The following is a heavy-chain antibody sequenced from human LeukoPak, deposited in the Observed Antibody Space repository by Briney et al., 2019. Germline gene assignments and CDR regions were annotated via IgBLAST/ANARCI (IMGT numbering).Heavy chain of an antibody. V-gene: IGHV4-39*01. J-gene: IGHJ4*02. D-gene: IGHD4-17*01. CDR3: ARDEMTTVTTDY. CDR1: GGSISSSSYY. Sequence: PSETLSLTCTVSGGSISSSSYYWGWIRQPPGKGLEWIGSIYYSGSTYYNPSLKSRVTISVDTSKNQFSLKLSSVTAADTAVYYCARDEMTTVTTDYWGQGTLVTVSP. CDR2: IYYSGST.